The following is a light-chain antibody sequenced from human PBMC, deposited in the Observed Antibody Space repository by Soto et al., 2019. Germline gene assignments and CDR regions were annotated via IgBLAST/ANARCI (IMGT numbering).Light chain of an antibody. CDR2: EVS. CDR3: CSYAGSSTWV. J-gene: IGLJ7*01. CDR1: RSDVGSYNL. Sequence: QSALTQPASVSGSPGQSITISCTGTRSDVGSYNLVSWYQQHPRKAPKLMIDEVSKRPSGVSNRFSGSKSGNTASLTISGLQAEDEADYYCCSYAGSSTWVFGGGTQLTVL. V-gene: IGLV2-23*02.